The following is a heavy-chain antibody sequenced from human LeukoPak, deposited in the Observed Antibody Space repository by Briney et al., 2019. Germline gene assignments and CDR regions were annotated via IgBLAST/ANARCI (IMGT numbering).Heavy chain of an antibody. CDR2: IHYSSST. J-gene: IGHJ3*02. CDR1: GGSISSRSYY. D-gene: IGHD6-19*01. CDR3: ARHYRGALAGTMGAFDI. V-gene: IGHV4-39*01. Sequence: SETLSLTCTVSGGSISSRSYYWGWVRQPPGKGLEWTGSIHYSSSTYYDASFKSRVTMSVDTSKNQFSLKLSSVTAADTAVYYCARHYRGALAGTMGAFDIWGQGTMVTVSS.